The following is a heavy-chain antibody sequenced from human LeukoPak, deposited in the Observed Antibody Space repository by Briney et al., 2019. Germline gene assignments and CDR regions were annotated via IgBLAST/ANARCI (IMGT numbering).Heavy chain of an antibody. CDR1: GFTFDDYG. J-gene: IGHJ4*02. CDR3: ARGAFGSPYGSGSYYEPSHFDY. V-gene: IGHV3-20*04. D-gene: IGHD3-10*01. CDR2: INWNGGST. Sequence: GGSLRLSCAASGFTFDDYGMSWVRQAPGKGLEWVSGINWNGGSTGYADSVKGRFTISRDNAKNSLYLQMNRLRAEDTALYYCARGAFGSPYGSGSYYEPSHFDYWGQGTLVTVSS.